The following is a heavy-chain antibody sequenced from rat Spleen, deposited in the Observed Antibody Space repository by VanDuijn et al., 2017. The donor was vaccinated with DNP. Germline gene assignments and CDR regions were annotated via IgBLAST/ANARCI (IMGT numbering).Heavy chain of an antibody. Sequence: EVQLVESGGGLVQPGRSLKLSCAASGFSFRNYGMAWVRQTPTKGLEWVASISTVGDNGVYRDSVKGRFTISRDNAKTTQNLQMDSLRSEDTATYYCGTGVYGGYEDWFAYWGQGTLVTVSS. CDR3: GTGVYGGYEDWFAY. CDR2: ISTVGDNG. J-gene: IGHJ3*01. V-gene: IGHV5S13*01. CDR1: GFSFRNYG. D-gene: IGHD1-11*01.